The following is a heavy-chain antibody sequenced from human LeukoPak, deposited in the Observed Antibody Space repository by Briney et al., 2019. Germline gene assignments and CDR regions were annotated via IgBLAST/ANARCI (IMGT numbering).Heavy chain of an antibody. V-gene: IGHV3-64D*06. CDR2: ISSNGGST. Sequence: PGGSLRLPCSASGFTFSSYAMHWVRQAPGKGLEYVSAISSNGGSTYYADSVKGRFTISRDNSKNTLYLQMSSLRAEDTAVYYCMNGGRGDQPDYWGQGTLVTVSS. D-gene: IGHD2-2*01. CDR1: GFTFSSYA. CDR3: MNGGRGDQPDY. J-gene: IGHJ4*02.